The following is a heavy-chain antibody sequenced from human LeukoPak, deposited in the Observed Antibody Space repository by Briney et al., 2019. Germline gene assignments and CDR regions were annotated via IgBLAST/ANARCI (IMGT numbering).Heavy chain of an antibody. J-gene: IGHJ4*02. CDR3: ARVPDWAGTGFDY. CDR2: INHSGST. D-gene: IGHD6-19*01. CDR1: GGSFSGYY. Sequence: SETLSLTCAVYGGSFSGYYWSWIRQPPGKGLEWIGEINHSGSTNYNPSLKSRVTISVDTSKNQFSLKLSSVTAADTAVCYCARVPDWAGTGFDYWGQGTLVTVSS. V-gene: IGHV4-34*01.